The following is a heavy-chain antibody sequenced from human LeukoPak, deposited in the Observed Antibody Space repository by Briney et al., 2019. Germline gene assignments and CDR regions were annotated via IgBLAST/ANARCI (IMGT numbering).Heavy chain of an antibody. Sequence: EASVKVCCKASGYTFTSYGISWVRQAPGQGLEWMGWISAYNGNTNYAQKLQGRVTMTTDTSTSTAYMELRSLRSDDTAVYYCVTVTTSFVDYWGQGTLVTVSS. D-gene: IGHD3-3*01. V-gene: IGHV1-18*01. J-gene: IGHJ4*02. CDR1: GYTFTSYG. CDR3: VTVTTSFVDY. CDR2: ISAYNGNT.